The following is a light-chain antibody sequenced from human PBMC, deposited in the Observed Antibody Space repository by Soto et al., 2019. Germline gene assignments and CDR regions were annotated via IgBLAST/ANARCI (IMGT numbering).Light chain of an antibody. CDR2: EVS. J-gene: IGLJ1*01. Sequence: QSALTQPASVSGSPGHSITISCPGTSRDVGSYNYVSWYQQHPGKAPKRIIYEVSDRPSGISSRFSGSKSGNTASLTISGLQTEDEADYYCSTNTSSSTLFGTGTKGTVL. CDR3: STNTSSSTL. V-gene: IGLV2-14*01. CDR1: SRDVGSYNY.